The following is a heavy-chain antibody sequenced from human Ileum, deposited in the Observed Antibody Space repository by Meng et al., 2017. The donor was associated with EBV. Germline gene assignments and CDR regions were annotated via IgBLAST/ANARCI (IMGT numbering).Heavy chain of an antibody. CDR3: AKNGEKYFEY. J-gene: IGHJ4*02. CDR1: GGSISVINW. V-gene: IGHV4-4*02. Sequence: VQRRESGPALVNPSGTLSLTCAVSGGSISVINWWSWVRQSPEKGLEWIGEMSDSGITHYNPSLKSRVTISADKSNNQFSLKLTSVTSADTAVYFCAKNGEKYFEYWGQGTLVTVSS. CDR2: MSDSGIT.